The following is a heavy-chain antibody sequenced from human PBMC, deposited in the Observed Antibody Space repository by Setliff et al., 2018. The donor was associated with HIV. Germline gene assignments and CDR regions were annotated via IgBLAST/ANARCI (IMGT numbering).Heavy chain of an antibody. CDR1: GFIFSRYS. CDR2: ISGEETT. V-gene: IGHV3-48*02. CDR3: ARDPRGAPYFDY. Sequence: LRLSCAASGFIFSRYSMNWVRQTPGRGLECIAYISGEETTHYAESVKGRFTISRDNAKDSVYLQMNSLRDEDTAVYYCARDPRGAPYFDYWGNGTVVTVSS. D-gene: IGHD1-26*01. J-gene: IGHJ4*01.